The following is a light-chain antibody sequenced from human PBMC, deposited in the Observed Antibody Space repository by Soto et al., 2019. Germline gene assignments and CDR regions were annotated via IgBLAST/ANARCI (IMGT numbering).Light chain of an antibody. CDR1: SSDVGGYNY. Sequence: QSALTQPASVSGSPGQSITISCSGTSSDVGGYNYVSWYQQHPGKAPKLMIYDVSDRPSGVSTRFSGSKSGDTASLTISGLQAEDEADYYCTSYTTSNTYVFGNGTKVTVL. CDR3: TSYTTSNTYV. V-gene: IGLV2-14*01. CDR2: DVS. J-gene: IGLJ1*01.